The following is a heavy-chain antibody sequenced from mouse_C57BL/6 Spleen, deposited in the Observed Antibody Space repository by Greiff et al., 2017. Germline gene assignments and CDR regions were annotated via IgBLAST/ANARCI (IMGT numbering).Heavy chain of an antibody. CDR2: INPNNGGT. V-gene: IGHV1-26*01. J-gene: IGHJ1*03. D-gene: IGHD1-1*01. Sequence: EVKLQQSGPELVKPGASVKISCKASGYTFTDYYMNWVKQSHGKSLEWIGDINPNNGGTSYNQKFKGKATLTVDKSSSTAYMELRSLTSEDSAVYYCARTRYYGSSYGYFDVWGTGTTVTVSS. CDR3: ARTRYYGSSYGYFDV. CDR1: GYTFTDYY.